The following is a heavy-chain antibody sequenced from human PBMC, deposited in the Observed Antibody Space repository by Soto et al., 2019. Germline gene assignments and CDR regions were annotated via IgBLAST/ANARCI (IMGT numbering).Heavy chain of an antibody. V-gene: IGHV1-3*01. CDR3: ARTVGYYYGMDV. Sequence: QVQLVQSGAEVKKPGTSVKVSCKASGYTFTSYAMHWVRQAPGQRLEWMGWINAGNGNTKYSQKFQGRVTITRDTSASTAYMELSSLRSEDTAVYYCARTVGYYYGMDVWGQGTTVTVSS. CDR1: GYTFTSYA. CDR2: INAGNGNT. J-gene: IGHJ6*02. D-gene: IGHD4-17*01.